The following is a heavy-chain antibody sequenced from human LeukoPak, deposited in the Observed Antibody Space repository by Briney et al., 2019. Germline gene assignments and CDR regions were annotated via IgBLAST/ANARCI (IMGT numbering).Heavy chain of an antibody. CDR1: GGSISSSSYY. V-gene: IGHV4-39*01. J-gene: IGHJ3*02. D-gene: IGHD2-8*01. CDR3: TRSTNLEAFDI. Sequence: PSETLSLTCTVSGGSISSSSYYWGWIRQPPGKGLEWIGSIYYSGSTYYNPSLKSRVTISVDTSKNQFSLKLSSVTAADTVVYYCTRSTNLEAFDIWGQGTMVTVSS. CDR2: IYYSGST.